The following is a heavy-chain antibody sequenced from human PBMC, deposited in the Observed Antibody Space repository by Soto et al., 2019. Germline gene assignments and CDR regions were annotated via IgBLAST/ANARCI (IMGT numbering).Heavy chain of an antibody. J-gene: IGHJ4*02. D-gene: IGHD6-19*01. V-gene: IGHV3-30*03. CDR1: GFNFGVFG. CDR2: LSYEGSEE. CDR3: ALTRRSSVVEVAGPGFEY. Sequence: QVRLVESGGGVVQPGRSLRLSCAASGFNFGVFGMHWVRQAPGKGLEWLSVLSYEGSEEYYADSVRGRFTISRDNSKNPLFLQMDSLRVDDTGVYYCALTRRSSVVEVAGPGFEYWGQGTLVTVS.